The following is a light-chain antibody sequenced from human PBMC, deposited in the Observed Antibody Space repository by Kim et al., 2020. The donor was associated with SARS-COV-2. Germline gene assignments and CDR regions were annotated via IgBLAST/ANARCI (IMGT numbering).Light chain of an antibody. CDR2: GKN. J-gene: IGLJ2*01. CDR1: SLRSSY. CDR3: NSRDSNDNVV. V-gene: IGLV3-19*01. Sequence: ALGQTVRITCQGDSLRSSYATWYQQKPRQAPLLVIYGKNNRPSGIPDRFSGSSSGNPASLTITGTQAGDEADYYCNSRDSNDNVVFGGGTQLTVL.